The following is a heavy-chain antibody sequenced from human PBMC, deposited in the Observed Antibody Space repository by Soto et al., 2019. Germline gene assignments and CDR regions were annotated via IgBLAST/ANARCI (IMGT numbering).Heavy chain of an antibody. CDR3: ARQGYSSSWYFSRYYYYYMDV. J-gene: IGHJ6*03. V-gene: IGHV3-7*01. D-gene: IGHD6-13*01. CDR1: GFTFSSYW. Sequence: PGGSLRLSCAASGFTFSSYWMSWVRQAPGKGLEWVANIKQDGSEKYYVDSVKGRFTISRDNAKNSLYLQMNSLRAEDTAVYYCARQGYSSSWYFSRYYYYYMDVWGKGTTVTVSS. CDR2: IKQDGSEK.